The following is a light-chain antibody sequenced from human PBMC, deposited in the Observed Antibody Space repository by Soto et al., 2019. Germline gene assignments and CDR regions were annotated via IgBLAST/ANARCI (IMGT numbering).Light chain of an antibody. CDR3: QQLNSYPIT. CDR1: QGISSY. Sequence: DTQLTQSPPFLSASIGDRVTITCRASQGISSYLAWYQQKPGKAPNLLIYAASTLQSGVPSRFSGSGSGTEFTLTISILQPEDIATYYCQQLNSYPITCGQGTRLGIK. CDR2: AAS. J-gene: IGKJ5*01. V-gene: IGKV1-9*01.